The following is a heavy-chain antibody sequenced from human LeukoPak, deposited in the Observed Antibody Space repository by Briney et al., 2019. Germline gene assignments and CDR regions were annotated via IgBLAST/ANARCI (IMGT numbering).Heavy chain of an antibody. V-gene: IGHV3-23*01. CDR1: GFTFSRYA. D-gene: IGHD3-22*01. Sequence: GGSLRLSCAASGFTFSRYAMRWVREAPGKGGEWGSGISGSGGSTYYAESVKGQLTISRDNSKTTLYLQMNSLRAEDTAVYYCAKSSSEESSGYRFPVFDYWGQGTLVTVSS. CDR2: ISGSGGST. CDR3: AKSSSEESSGYRFPVFDY. J-gene: IGHJ4*02.